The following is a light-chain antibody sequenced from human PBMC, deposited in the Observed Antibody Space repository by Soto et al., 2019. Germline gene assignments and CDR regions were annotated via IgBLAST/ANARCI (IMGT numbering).Light chain of an antibody. Sequence: QSALTQPPSASGSPGQSVTISCTGTSSDVGAYKYVSWYQQYPGKAPKLMIYEVTKRPSGVPDRFSGSKSGNTASLTVSGXXXXXXXXYYCTSYVGNDIWVFGGGTKLTVL. J-gene: IGLJ3*02. CDR1: SSDVGAYKY. V-gene: IGLV2-8*01. CDR3: TSYVGNDIWV. CDR2: EVT.